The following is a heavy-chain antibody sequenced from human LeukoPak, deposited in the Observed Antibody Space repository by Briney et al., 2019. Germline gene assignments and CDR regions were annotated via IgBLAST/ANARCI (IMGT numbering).Heavy chain of an antibody. CDR3: AKDAKLRFLEWLLSSYYFDY. V-gene: IGHV3-30*02. Sequence: PGGSLRLSCAASGFTFSSYWMSWVRQAPGKGLEWVAFIRYDGSNKYYADSVKGRFTISRDNSKNTLYLQMNSLRAEDTAVYYCAKDAKLRFLEWLLSSYYFDYWGQGTLVTVSS. J-gene: IGHJ4*02. CDR2: IRYDGSNK. CDR1: GFTFSSYW. D-gene: IGHD3-3*01.